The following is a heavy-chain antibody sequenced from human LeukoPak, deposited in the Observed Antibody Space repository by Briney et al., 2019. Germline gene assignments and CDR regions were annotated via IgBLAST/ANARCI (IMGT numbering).Heavy chain of an antibody. CDR2: INHSGST. J-gene: IGHJ4*02. D-gene: IGHD3-22*01. Sequence: SETLSLTCTVSGGSISSHYWSWIRQPPGKGLEWIGEINHSGSTNYNPSLKSRVTISVDTSKNQFSLKLSSVTAADTAVYYCARGGPGNYYDSSGQPFDYWGQGTLVTVSS. V-gene: IGHV4-34*01. CDR1: GGSISSHY. CDR3: ARGGPGNYYDSSGQPFDY.